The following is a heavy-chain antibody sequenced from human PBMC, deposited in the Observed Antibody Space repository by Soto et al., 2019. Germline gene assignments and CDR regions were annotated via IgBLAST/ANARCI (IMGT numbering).Heavy chain of an antibody. CDR2: ISAYNGNT. V-gene: IGHV1-18*01. J-gene: IGHJ3*02. CDR3: ARSGGYSYGYRVGAFDI. Sequence: ASVKVSCKASGYTFTSYGISWVRQAPGQGLEWMGWISAYNGNTNYAQKLQGRVTMTTDTSTSTAYMELRSLGSDDTAVYYCARSGGYSYGYRVGAFDIWGQGTMVTVSS. CDR1: GYTFTSYG. D-gene: IGHD5-18*01.